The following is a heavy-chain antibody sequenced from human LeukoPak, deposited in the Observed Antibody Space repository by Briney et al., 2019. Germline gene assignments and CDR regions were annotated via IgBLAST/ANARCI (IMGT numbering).Heavy chain of an antibody. CDR1: GDSVSSNFGA. D-gene: IGHD6-25*01. CDR2: TYYRSKWYH. J-gene: IGHJ4*02. V-gene: IGHV6-1*01. CDR3: ASSGLDY. Sequence: SQTLSLTCAIPGDSVSSNFGAWNWIRQSPSRGLEWLGRTYYRSKWYHVYAESVKSRITITPDTSKNQFSLQLNSVTPEDTAVYYCASSGLDYWGQGILVTVSS.